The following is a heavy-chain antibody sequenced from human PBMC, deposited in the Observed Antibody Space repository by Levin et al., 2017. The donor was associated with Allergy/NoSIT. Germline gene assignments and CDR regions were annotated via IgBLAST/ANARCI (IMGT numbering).Heavy chain of an antibody. V-gene: IGHV3-33*05. CDR3: AGDGDERVWDYVCDMDV. J-gene: IGHJ6*02. D-gene: IGHD3-16*01. CDR1: GFIFNNYA. Sequence: GGSLRLSCEASGFIFNNYAIHWVRQAPGKGLEWVAPISFDGGNKFYADSVKGRFTISRDISKNTAFLQMDGLRGETSAVDFCAGDGDERVWDYVCDMDVWGHGTAVSVSS. CDR2: ISFDGGNK.